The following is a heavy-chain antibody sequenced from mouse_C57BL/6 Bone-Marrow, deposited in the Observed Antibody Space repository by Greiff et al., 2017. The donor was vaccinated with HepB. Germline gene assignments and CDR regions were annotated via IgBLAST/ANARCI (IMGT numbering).Heavy chain of an antibody. V-gene: IGHV5-9*01. CDR3: AREDYYGSGAY. J-gene: IGHJ3*01. CDR1: GFTFSSYT. Sequence: EVKVVESGGGLVKPGGSLKLSCAASGFTFSSYTMSWVRQTPEKRLEWVATISGGGGNTYYPDSVKGRFTISRDNAKNTLYLQMSSLRSEDTALYYCAREDYYGSGAYWGQGTLVTVSA. CDR2: ISGGGGNT. D-gene: IGHD1-1*01.